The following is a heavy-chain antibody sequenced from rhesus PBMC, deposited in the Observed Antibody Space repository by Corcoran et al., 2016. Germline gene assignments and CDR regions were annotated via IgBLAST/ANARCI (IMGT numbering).Heavy chain of an antibody. CDR2: IDPSDSDT. CDR3: AKSPSSWSRGYGLDS. Sequence: EVQLVQSGAEVKRPGESLKISCKTSGYSFTSSWIRWVRQMPGNGLEWRGAIDPSDSDTRYSPSFQGQVTISADKSISTTYLQWSSLKASDSATDYCAKSPSSWSRGYGLDSWGQGVVVTVSS. V-gene: IGHV5-2*01. D-gene: IGHD6-13*01. CDR1: GYSFTSSW. J-gene: IGHJ6*01.